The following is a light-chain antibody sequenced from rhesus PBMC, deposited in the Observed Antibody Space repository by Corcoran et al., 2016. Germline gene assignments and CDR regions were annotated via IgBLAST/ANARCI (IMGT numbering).Light chain of an antibody. CDR1: ENVNNY. V-gene: IGKV1-74*01. J-gene: IGKJ3*01. CDR2: KAS. CDR3: QHGYGTPFT. Sequence: DIQMTQSPSSLSASVGDRVTITCRASENVNNYLNWYQQKPGKAPKLLNYKASNLQSGVPSRFSGSGSWTDYTFTISSLQPEDVATYYCQHGYGTPFTFGPGTKLDIK.